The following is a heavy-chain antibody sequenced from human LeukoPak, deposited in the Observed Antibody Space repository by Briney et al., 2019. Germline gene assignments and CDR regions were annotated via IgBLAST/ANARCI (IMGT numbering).Heavy chain of an antibody. V-gene: IGHV3-23*01. CDR2: ISGSGGST. CDR1: GFTFSSYG. CDR3: ARAVVYSNYFDY. Sequence: GGSLRLSCAASGFTFSSYGMSWVRQAPGKGLEWVSAISGSGGSTYYADSVKGRFTISRDNAKNSLYLRMNSLRAEDTAVYYCARAVVYSNYFDYWGQGTLVTVSS. J-gene: IGHJ4*02. D-gene: IGHD4-11*01.